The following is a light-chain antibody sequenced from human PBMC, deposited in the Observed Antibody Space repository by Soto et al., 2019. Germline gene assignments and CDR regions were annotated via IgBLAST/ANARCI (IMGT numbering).Light chain of an antibody. Sequence: EIVLTQSPGTLSLSPGERATLSCRASQSVSSNYLAWYQQKPGQAPRLLTYGASSRATGIPDRFSGSGSGTDFTLTISRLEPEDFAVYYCQQYGSSLTWTFGQGTKVEIK. V-gene: IGKV3-20*01. CDR1: QSVSSNY. J-gene: IGKJ1*01. CDR2: GAS. CDR3: QQYGSSLTWT.